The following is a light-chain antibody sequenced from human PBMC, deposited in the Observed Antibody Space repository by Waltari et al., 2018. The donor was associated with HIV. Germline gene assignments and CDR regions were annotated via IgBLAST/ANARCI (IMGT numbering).Light chain of an antibody. Sequence: QSALTQPASVSGSPGQSITISCTGTSNDVGGYKYVSWYQQHPGKAPKVVIYEVSHRPAGVSNRFSGAKSGNTASLTISGLQAEDEADYYCSSYASTSTRVFGGGTKLTVL. V-gene: IGLV2-14*01. J-gene: IGLJ3*02. CDR3: SSYASTSTRV. CDR2: EVS. CDR1: SNDVGGYKY.